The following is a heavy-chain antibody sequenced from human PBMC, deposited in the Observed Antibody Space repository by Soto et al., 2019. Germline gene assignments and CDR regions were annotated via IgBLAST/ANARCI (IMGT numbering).Heavy chain of an antibody. CDR3: ARLDYGDHAIFDL. D-gene: IGHD4-17*01. V-gene: IGHV3-48*02. CDR1: GLNFGFYG. J-gene: IGHJ4*02. Sequence: EVQLVESGGGLVQPGGSLRLSCAASGLNFGFYGMNWVRQAPGKGLEWISYISSSSSTIYYADSVKGRFTISRDNAKDSMHLQMNSLRDEDTAVYYCARLDYGDHAIFDLWGQGTLVIVSS. CDR2: ISSSSSTI.